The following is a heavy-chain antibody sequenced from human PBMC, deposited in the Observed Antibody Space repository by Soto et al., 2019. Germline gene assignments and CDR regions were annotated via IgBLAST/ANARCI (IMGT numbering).Heavy chain of an antibody. J-gene: IGHJ4*02. D-gene: IGHD3-10*01. CDR1: GFTFSSYA. CDR3: AKVSQDNYGSGSYDNVPFDY. V-gene: IGHV3-23*01. Sequence: GGSLRLSCAASGFTFSSYAMSWVRQAPGKGLEWVSAISGSGGSTYYADSVKGRFTITRDNSKNTLYLQMNSLRAEDRVVYYCAKVSQDNYGSGSYDNVPFDYWGQGTLVTVSS. CDR2: ISGSGGST.